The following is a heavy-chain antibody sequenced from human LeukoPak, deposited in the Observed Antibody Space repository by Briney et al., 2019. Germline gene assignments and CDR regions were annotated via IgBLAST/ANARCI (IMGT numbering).Heavy chain of an antibody. D-gene: IGHD6-13*01. CDR2: IYPGDSDT. CDR3: ARLLVGRGSSWPFDY. V-gene: IGHV5-51*01. J-gene: IGHJ4*02. Sequence: GESLKISCKAFGYSFNTYWIGWVRQMPGKGLEWMGIIYPGDSDTRYSPSFQGQVTISADKSISTAYLQWSSLKASDTAMYYCARLLVGRGSSWPFDYWGQGTLVTVSS. CDR1: GYSFNTYW.